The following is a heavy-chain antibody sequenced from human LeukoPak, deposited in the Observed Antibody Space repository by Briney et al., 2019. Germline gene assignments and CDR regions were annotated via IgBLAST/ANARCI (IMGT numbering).Heavy chain of an antibody. CDR1: GYTFTSYA. CDR3: ARGHQYLRFWEWLSPFDY. V-gene: IGHV1-3*01. D-gene: IGHD3-3*01. Sequence: GASVKVSCKASGYTFTSYAMHWVRQAPGQRLEWMGWINAGNGNTKYSQKFQGRVTITRDTSASTAYMELSSLRSEDTAVYYCARGHQYLRFWEWLSPFDYWGQGTLVTVSS. CDR2: INAGNGNT. J-gene: IGHJ4*02.